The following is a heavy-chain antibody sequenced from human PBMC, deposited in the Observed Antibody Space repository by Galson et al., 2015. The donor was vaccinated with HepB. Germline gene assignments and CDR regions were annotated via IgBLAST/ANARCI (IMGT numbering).Heavy chain of an antibody. CDR1: GFTFSSYS. CDR2: ISSSSSYI. V-gene: IGHV3-21*04. D-gene: IGHD2-2*01. CDR3: AKAGYHLLLVLGY. J-gene: IGHJ4*02. Sequence: SLRLSCAASGFTFSSYSMNWVRQAPGKGLEWVSSISSSSSYIYYADSVKGRFTISRDNSKNTLYLQMNSLRAEDTALYYCAKAGYHLLLVLGYWGQGTLVSVSS.